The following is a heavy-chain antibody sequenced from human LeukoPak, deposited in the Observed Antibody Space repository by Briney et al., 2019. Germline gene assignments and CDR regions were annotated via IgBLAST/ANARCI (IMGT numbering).Heavy chain of an antibody. CDR1: GYTFTSYD. V-gene: IGHV1-8*01. J-gene: IGHJ4*02. Sequence: ASVKASCKASGYTFTSYDINWVRQATGQGLEWMGWMNPNSGNTGYAQKFQGRVTMTRNTSISTAYMELSSLRSEDTAVYYCARARIAAAGRAWNYWGQGTLVTVSS. CDR2: MNPNSGNT. CDR3: ARARIAAAGRAWNY. D-gene: IGHD6-13*01.